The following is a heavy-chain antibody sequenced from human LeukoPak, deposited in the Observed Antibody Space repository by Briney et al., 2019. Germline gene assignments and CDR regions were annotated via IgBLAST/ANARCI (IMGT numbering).Heavy chain of an antibody. D-gene: IGHD2-2*01. CDR2: MNPNSGNT. J-gene: IGHJ4*02. CDR1: GYTFTSYD. Sequence: GASVKVSCKASGYTFTSYDINWVRQATGQGLEWMGWMNPNSGNTGYAQKFQGRVTITRNTSISTAYMELSSLRSEDTAVYYCARGKRYCSSTSCYDIDYWGQGTLVTVSS. V-gene: IGHV1-8*03. CDR3: ARGKRYCSSTSCYDIDY.